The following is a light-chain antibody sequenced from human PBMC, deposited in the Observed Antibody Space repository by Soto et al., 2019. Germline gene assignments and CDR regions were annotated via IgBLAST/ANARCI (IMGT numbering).Light chain of an antibody. CDR3: QQTYSLPRT. V-gene: IGKV1-39*01. CDR2: AAS. CDR1: QTINNY. Sequence: IQMSQSPSSLSASVGDRVTITCRASQTINNYLNWYQQKPGKAPKLLIYAASSLQSGVSSRFSGRGSGTDFTLTISILQPEDFATYYCQQTYSLPRTFGEGTKVDIK. J-gene: IGKJ4*01.